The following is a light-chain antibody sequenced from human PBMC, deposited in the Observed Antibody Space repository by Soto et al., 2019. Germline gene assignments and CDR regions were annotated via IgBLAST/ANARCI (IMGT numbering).Light chain of an antibody. Sequence: QSALTQPPSASGSPGQSVTISCTGTSSDVGGYNYVSWYQQHPGKAPKLIIYGVDKRPSGVPDRFSGSTSGNTASLTVSGLQADDEADYYCQSYDSGVTGSVFGTGTKLTVL. J-gene: IGLJ1*01. CDR2: GVD. V-gene: IGLV2-8*01. CDR1: SSDVGGYNY. CDR3: QSYDSGVTGSV.